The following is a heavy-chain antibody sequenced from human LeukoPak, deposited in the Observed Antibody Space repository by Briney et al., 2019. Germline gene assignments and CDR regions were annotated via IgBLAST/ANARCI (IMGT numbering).Heavy chain of an antibody. D-gene: IGHD6-13*01. Sequence: GASVKVSCKASGGTFSSYAISWVRQAPGQGLEWMGGIIPIFGTANYAQKFQGRVTITADESTSTAYMELSSLRSEDTAVYYCYSSSLINNPSRFDYWGQGTLVTVSS. J-gene: IGHJ4*02. CDR2: IIPIFGTA. CDR3: YSSSLINNPSRFDY. V-gene: IGHV1-69*13. CDR1: GGTFSSYA.